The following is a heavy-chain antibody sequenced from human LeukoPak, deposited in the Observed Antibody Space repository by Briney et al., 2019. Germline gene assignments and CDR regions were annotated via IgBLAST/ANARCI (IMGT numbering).Heavy chain of an antibody. Sequence: ASVKVSCKASGHTFTTYYVHLVRQAPGQGLEWMGVINPSGDGTNYPQKFQGRVTITADESTSTAYMELSSLRSEDTAVYYCARAGMARINWFDPWGQGTLVTVSS. CDR3: ARAGMARINWFDP. CDR1: GHTFTTYY. V-gene: IGHV1-46*01. CDR2: INPSGDGT. D-gene: IGHD1-14*01. J-gene: IGHJ5*02.